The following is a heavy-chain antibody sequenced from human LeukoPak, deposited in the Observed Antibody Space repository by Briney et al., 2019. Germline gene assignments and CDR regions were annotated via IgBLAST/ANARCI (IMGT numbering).Heavy chain of an antibody. D-gene: IGHD3-3*01. CDR1: GYTFTSYD. CDR3: ARATGYDFWSGTPSYFDY. CDR2: INPSGGST. V-gene: IGHV1-46*01. Sequence: ASVKVSCKASGYTFTSYDINWVRQATGQGLEWMGIINPSGGSTSYAQKFQGRVTMTRDMSTSTVYMELSSLRSEDTAVYYCARATGYDFWSGTPSYFDYWGQGTLVTVSS. J-gene: IGHJ4*02.